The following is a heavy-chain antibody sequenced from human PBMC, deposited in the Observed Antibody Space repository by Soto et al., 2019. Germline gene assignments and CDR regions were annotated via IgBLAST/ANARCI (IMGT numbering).Heavy chain of an antibody. D-gene: IGHD3-10*01. CDR2: IYYSGST. Sequence: SETLSLTCTVSGGSISSGDYYWSWIRQPPGKGLEWIGYIYYSGSTYYNPSLKSRVTKSVDTSKNQFSLKLSSVTAADTAVYYCATTFHGSGSLSWGQGTLVTVSS. CDR3: ATTFHGSGSLS. CDR1: GGSISSGDYY. V-gene: IGHV4-30-4*01. J-gene: IGHJ4*02.